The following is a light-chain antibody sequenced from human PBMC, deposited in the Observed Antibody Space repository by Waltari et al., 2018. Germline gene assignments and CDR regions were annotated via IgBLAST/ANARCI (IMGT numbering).Light chain of an antibody. Sequence: DIQMTQSTSSLSASVGDRVTITCRASQGINTYLRWYQQKPRQPPRRLIYTSTTLESGGPSRFSGSGSGTEFTLTISSLQPEDFAVYFCLQYNTQPWTFGQGTKVEIK. J-gene: IGKJ1*01. CDR3: LQYNTQPWT. CDR1: QGINTY. CDR2: TST. V-gene: IGKV1-17*01.